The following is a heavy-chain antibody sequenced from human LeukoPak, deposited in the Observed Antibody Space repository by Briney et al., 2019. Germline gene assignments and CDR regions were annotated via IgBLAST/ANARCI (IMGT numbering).Heavy chain of an antibody. CDR2: ISDSGTT. CDR3: AKENKGAY. J-gene: IGHJ4*02. Sequence: GGSLRLSCAASGFTFSSYAMSWVRQAPGKGLEWVSSISDSGTTYHADSVKGRFTISRDNSKNTLYLQMNSLRAEDTAVYYCAKENKGAYWGQGTLVTVSS. CDR1: GFTFSSYA. D-gene: IGHD3-16*01. V-gene: IGHV3-23*01.